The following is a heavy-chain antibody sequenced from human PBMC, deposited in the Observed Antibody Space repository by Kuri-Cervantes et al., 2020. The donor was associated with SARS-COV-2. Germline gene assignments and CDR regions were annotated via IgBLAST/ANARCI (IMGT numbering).Heavy chain of an antibody. V-gene: IGHV3-48*04. CDR2: ISSSGSTI. CDR3: ARVGGYYDFWSGYYADYYYMDV. Sequence: GESLKISCAASGFTFSSYAMSWVRQAPGKGLEWVSYISSSGSTIYYADSVKGRFTISRDNAKNSLYLQMNSLRAEDTAVYYCARVGGYYDFWSGYYADYYYMDVWGKGTTVTVSS. D-gene: IGHD3-3*01. CDR1: GFTFSSYA. J-gene: IGHJ6*03.